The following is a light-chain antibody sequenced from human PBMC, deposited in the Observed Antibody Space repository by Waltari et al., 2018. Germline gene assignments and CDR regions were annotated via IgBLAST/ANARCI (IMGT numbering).Light chain of an antibody. CDR1: ESVSRA. Sequence: EIVLTQSPGTLSLSVGERATVSCRASESVSRALAWYQQKPGQAPRLLIYGAPTRATGIPDRFSGSGSGTDFSLTISRLEPDDFAVYYCQHYLRLPVTFGQGTTVEI. J-gene: IGKJ1*01. CDR2: GAP. CDR3: QHYLRLPVT. V-gene: IGKV3-20*01.